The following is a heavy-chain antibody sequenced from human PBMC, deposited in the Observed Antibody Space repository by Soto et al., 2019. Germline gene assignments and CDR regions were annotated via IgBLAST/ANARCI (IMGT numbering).Heavy chain of an antibody. CDR2: ISSRGTTI. J-gene: IGHJ6*02. CDR3: VRQGFCSGASCNHYFYYYAMDV. CDR1: GFSSSSYA. Sequence: DVQLVETGGGLVQPGGSLRLSCAVSGFSSSSYAMNWVRQAPGKGLEWVSFISSRGTTIYYADSVEGPFTISRDNAQNSLYLQMDSLRDEDTAVYYCVRQGFCSGASCNHYFYYYAMDVWGQGTTVIVSS. D-gene: IGHD2-15*01. V-gene: IGHV3-48*02.